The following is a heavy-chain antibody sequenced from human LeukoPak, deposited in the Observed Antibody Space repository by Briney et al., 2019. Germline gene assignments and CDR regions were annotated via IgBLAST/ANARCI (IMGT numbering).Heavy chain of an antibody. D-gene: IGHD6-13*01. V-gene: IGHV3-48*04. CDR3: ARDSSDY. CDR2: ISSSSTI. J-gene: IGHJ4*02. Sequence: GGSLRLSCAASGFTFSSYSMNWVRQAPGKGLEWVSYISSSSTIYYADSVKGRFTISRDNAKNSLYLQMNSLRAEDTAVYYCARDSSDYWGQGTLVTVSS. CDR1: GFTFSSYS.